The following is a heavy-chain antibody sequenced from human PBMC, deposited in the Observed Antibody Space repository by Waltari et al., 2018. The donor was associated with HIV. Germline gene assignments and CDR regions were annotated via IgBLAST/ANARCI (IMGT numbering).Heavy chain of an antibody. V-gene: IGHV3-33*01. CDR2: FWSDGAEI. Sequence: QVQLVESGGGVVQPGTSLTLSCAVSGFTFSCFAIHGVRQSTGKGLEWLAVFWSDGAEISYADSVKGRFTVSKDSSQKTLYLHLTSLRAEDTALYYCARGYSSSRWIPLYHWGRGTLVTVSS. CDR3: ARGYSSSRWIPLYH. D-gene: IGHD6-6*01. CDR1: GFTFSCFA. J-gene: IGHJ4*02.